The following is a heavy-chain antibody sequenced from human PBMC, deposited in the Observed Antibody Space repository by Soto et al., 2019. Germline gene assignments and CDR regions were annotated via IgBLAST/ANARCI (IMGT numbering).Heavy chain of an antibody. J-gene: IGHJ5*02. CDR2: INPRSGDT. Sequence: QVQLVQSGAEVKKPGASVKVSCKASGYTFIGYYIYWVRQAPGQVLEWMGRINPRSGDTTYAQKFQGRLTMTRDTSISTAYMELSSLRSDDTAVYYCGRDGVGATPLGWFDPWGQGSLVTVSS. CDR1: GYTFIGYY. D-gene: IGHD1-26*01. CDR3: GRDGVGATPLGWFDP. V-gene: IGHV1-2*06.